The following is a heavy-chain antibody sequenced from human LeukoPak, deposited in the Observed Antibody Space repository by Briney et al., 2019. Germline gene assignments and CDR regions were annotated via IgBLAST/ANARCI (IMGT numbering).Heavy chain of an antibody. V-gene: IGHV4-31*03. CDR2: IYYSGST. Sequence: SETLSLTCTVSGGSISSGGYYWSWIRQHPGKGLEWIGYIYYSGSTYYNPSLKSRVTISVDTSKNQFSLKLSSVTAADTAVYYCARDRVVVAFYYGMDVWGQGTTVTVSS. CDR1: GGSISSGGYY. D-gene: IGHD2-15*01. CDR3: ARDRVVVAFYYGMDV. J-gene: IGHJ6*02.